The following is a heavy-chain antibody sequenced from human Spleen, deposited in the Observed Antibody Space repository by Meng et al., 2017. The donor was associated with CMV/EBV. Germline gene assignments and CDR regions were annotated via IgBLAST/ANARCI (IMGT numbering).Heavy chain of an antibody. D-gene: IGHD2-2*01. V-gene: IGHV4-30-4*08. CDR3: ARATLQPHCSSTRRNMVMVGFDM. CDR2: IYDSGTT. CDR1: GGSISSGDYY. Sequence: SETLSLTCTVSGGSISSGDYYWTWIRQPPGKGLEWIGYIYDSGTTYYNPSLKSRIIISIDTSKNQFSLKLSSVTAADAAVYYCARATLQPHCSSTRRNMVMVGFDMWGRGTMVTVSS. J-gene: IGHJ3*02.